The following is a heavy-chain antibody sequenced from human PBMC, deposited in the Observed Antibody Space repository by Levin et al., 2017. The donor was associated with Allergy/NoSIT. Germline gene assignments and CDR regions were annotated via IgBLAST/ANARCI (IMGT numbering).Heavy chain of an antibody. V-gene: IGHV3-72*01. CDR1: GFTFSDHH. CDR2: STNKARGYTT. D-gene: IGHD4-11*01. CDR3: ASPQYSKHDY. J-gene: IGHJ4*02. Sequence: AGGSLRLSCAASGFTFSDHHMDWVRQAPGKGLEWVGRSTNKARGYTTQYAAPVKGRFTISRDDSKNSLHLQMNSLKTEDTAVYYCASPQYSKHDYWGQGTLVTVSS.